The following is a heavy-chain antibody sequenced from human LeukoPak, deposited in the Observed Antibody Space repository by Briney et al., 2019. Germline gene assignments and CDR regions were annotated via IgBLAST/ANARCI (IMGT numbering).Heavy chain of an antibody. J-gene: IGHJ6*03. CDR3: ARGYCSGGSCYSYYYYNYMDV. CDR2: IYSTGRV. V-gene: IGHV4-61*02. CDR1: GVSITSGTYY. D-gene: IGHD2-15*01. Sequence: SETLSLTCTVSGVSITSGTYYWTWIRQPAGKGLEWIGRIYSTGRVNYNPSLKSRVTMLLDTSKNHISLKLTSVTAADTAVYYCARGYCSGGSCYSYYYYNYMDVWGKGTTVTVSS.